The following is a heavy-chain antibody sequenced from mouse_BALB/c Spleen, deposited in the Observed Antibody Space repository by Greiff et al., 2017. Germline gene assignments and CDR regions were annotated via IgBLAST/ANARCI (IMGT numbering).Heavy chain of an antibody. CDR1: GFTFNTYA. Sequence: EVKVVESGGGLVQPKGSLKLSCAASGFTFNTYAMNWVRQAPGKGLEWVARIRSKSNNYATYYADSVKDRFTISRDDSQSMLYLQMNNLKTEDTAMYYCVRHDGAPSYYAMDYWGQGTSVTVSS. D-gene: IGHD2-3*01. CDR3: VRHDGAPSYYAMDY. J-gene: IGHJ4*01. CDR2: IRSKSNNYAT. V-gene: IGHV10-1*02.